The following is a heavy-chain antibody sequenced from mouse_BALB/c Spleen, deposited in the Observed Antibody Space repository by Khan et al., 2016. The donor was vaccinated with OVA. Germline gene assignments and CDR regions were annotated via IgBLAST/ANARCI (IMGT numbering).Heavy chain of an antibody. CDR1: GYTFSSYY. V-gene: IGHV1S81*02. Sequence: VKLLESGAELVKPGASVKLSCKASGYTFSSYYMYWVKQRPGQGLEWIGEINPNNGGTNFNEKFKSKATLTVDKSSSTAYMQISSLTSEDYAIYYYTRSVYGSFAYWSQVTLVTVSA. CDR2: INPNNGGT. CDR3: TRSVYGSFAY. D-gene: IGHD2-2*01. J-gene: IGHJ3*01.